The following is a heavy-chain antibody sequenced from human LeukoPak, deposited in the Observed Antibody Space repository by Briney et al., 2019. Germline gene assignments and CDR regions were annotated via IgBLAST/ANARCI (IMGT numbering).Heavy chain of an antibody. CDR2: INPNSGGT. CDR3: ALVGEALDY. V-gene: IGHV1-2*02. CDR1: GYTFIVYN. D-gene: IGHD4-17*01. Sequence: ASVKVSCTASGYTFIVYNMHWVRQAPGQGLEWMGWINPNSGGTNYAQSFQGRVTMTRDTSISTAYMELSRLRSDDTAIYYCALVGEALDYWGQGTLVTVSS. J-gene: IGHJ4*02.